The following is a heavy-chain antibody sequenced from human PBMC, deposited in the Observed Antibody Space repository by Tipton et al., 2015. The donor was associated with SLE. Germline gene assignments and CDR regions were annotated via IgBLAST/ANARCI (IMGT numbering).Heavy chain of an antibody. CDR1: GFIFSDYA. Sequence: RSLRLSCEASGFIFSDYAMHWVRQAPGKGLEWVAVISYDGSNKYYADSVKGRFTISRDNSKNTLYLQMNNLRAEDTAVYYCARERILEWSTPIDYWGQGTLVSVSS. D-gene: IGHD3-3*01. V-gene: IGHV3-30*04. CDR2: ISYDGSNK. J-gene: IGHJ4*02. CDR3: ARERILEWSTPIDY.